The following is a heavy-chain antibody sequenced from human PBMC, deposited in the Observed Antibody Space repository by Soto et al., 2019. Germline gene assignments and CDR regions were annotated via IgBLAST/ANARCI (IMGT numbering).Heavy chain of an antibody. Sequence: GGSLRLSCAASGFTFSDYYMSWIRQAPGKGLEWVSHIRSSGRTIYYADSVKGRFAISRDNAKNSLYLQMNSLRAEDKAVYYCARVGPPSDYWGQGTLVTVSS. CDR3: ARVGPPSDY. CDR1: GFTFSDYY. CDR2: IRSSGRTI. J-gene: IGHJ4*02. V-gene: IGHV3-11*01.